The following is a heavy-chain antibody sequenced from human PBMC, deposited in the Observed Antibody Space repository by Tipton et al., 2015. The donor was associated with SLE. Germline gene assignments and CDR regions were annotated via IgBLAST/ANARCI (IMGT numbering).Heavy chain of an antibody. CDR2: INHSGST. J-gene: IGHJ4*02. V-gene: IGHV4-34*01. Sequence: TLSLTCAVYGESFSGYYWSWIRQPPGKGLEWIGEINHSGSTNYNPSLKSRVTISVDTSKNQLSLKLSSVTAADTAVYYCAREDSSGWFDYWGQGTLVTVSS. D-gene: IGHD6-19*01. CDR1: GESFSGYY. CDR3: AREDSSGWFDY.